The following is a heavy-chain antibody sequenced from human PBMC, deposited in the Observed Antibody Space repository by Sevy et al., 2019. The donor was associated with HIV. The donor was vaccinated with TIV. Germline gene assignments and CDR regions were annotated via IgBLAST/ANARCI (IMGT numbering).Heavy chain of an antibody. Sequence: GGSLRLSCAASGFTFNDYALHWVRQAPGKGLEWVAIISSDGDNTYYADTVKGRFTISRDNSKNTVNLQMNRLRAEDTVVYYCVREGAPYRNIRYCSGNNCFYNWFDPWGQGTLVTVSS. CDR2: ISSDGDNT. CDR1: GFTFNDYA. J-gene: IGHJ5*02. D-gene: IGHD2-15*01. CDR3: VREGAPYRNIRYCSGNNCFYNWFDP. V-gene: IGHV3-30-3*01.